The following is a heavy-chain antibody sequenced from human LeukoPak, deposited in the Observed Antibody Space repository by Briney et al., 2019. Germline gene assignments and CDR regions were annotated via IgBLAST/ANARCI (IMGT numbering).Heavy chain of an antibody. CDR1: GGSISSGDYY. CDR2: IYYSGST. CDR3: ARDSPGVWGSYRYTKMPNLFDY. Sequence: SETLCLTCTVSGGSISSGDYYWSWIRQPPGKGLEWIGYIYYSGSTYYNPSLKSRVTISVDTSKNQFSLKLSSVTAADTAVYYCARDSPGVWGSYRYTKMPNLFDYWGQGTLVTVSS. J-gene: IGHJ4*02. D-gene: IGHD3-16*02. V-gene: IGHV4-30-4*08.